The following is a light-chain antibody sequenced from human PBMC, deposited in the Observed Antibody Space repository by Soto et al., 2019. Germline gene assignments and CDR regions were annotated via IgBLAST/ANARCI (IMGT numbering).Light chain of an antibody. CDR2: EAS. Sequence: EIVLTQSPATLSLSPGEGVTLSCRASQSVNSYLAWYQQKPGQAPRLLIYEASKRAAGIPARFSGSGSGTDFTLTISSLEPEDFAVYYCQQRSSWPLSFGGGTKVEIK. CDR3: QQRSSWPLS. J-gene: IGKJ4*01. CDR1: QSVNSY. V-gene: IGKV3-11*01.